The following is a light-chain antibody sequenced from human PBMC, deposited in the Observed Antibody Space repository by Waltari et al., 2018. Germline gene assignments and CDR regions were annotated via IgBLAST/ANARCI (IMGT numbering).Light chain of an antibody. Sequence: DIQITPSPSSGSCSVGHIVNITCRVSQGISSWLAWYQQKPGKAPKLLIYAASSLQSGVPSRFSGSGSGTDFTLTISSLQPEDFATYYCQQANSFPFTFGPGTKVDIK. V-gene: IGKV1-12*02. CDR1: QGISSW. CDR2: AAS. J-gene: IGKJ3*01. CDR3: QQANSFPFT.